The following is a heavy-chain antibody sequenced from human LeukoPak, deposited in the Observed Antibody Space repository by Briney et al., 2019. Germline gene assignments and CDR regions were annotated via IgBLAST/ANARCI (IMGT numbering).Heavy chain of an antibody. CDR2: IKQDGSEK. J-gene: IGHJ6*03. CDR1: GFTFSSYW. CDR3: ARVRQQLVRLLGRDTTYYYYYYMDV. V-gene: IGHV3-7*01. D-gene: IGHD6-13*01. Sequence: QPGGSLRLSCAASGFTFSSYWMSWVRQAPGKGLEWVANIKQDGSEKYYVDSVKGRFTISRDNAKNSLYLQMNSLRAEDTAVYYCARVRQQLVRLLGRDTTYYYYYYMDVWGKGTTVTVSS.